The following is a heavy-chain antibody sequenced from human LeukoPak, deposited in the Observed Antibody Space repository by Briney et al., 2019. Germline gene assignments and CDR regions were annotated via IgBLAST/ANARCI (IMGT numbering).Heavy chain of an antibody. CDR2: IFPCGGEL. V-gene: IGHV3-23*01. J-gene: IGHJ4*02. D-gene: IGHD5-24*01. Sequence: GGSLRLSCAAPGFTFSTFAMIWVRQPPGKGLEWVSSIFPCGGELHYADSERGRFTISRDNSKSTLSLQMNSRRAEDTAVYYCARDRPQGEIAAGLDYWGQGTLVTVSS. CDR1: GFTFSTFA. CDR3: ARDRPQGEIAAGLDY.